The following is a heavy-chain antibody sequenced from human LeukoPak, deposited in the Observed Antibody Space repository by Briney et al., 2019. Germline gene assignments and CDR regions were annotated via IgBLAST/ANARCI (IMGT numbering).Heavy chain of an antibody. CDR1: GYSISSDYY. D-gene: IGHD3-16*01. Sequence: SETLSLTCTVSGYSISSDYYWGWIRQPPGKGLEWIGSINHSGTTYYNPSLKRRVTITVDTSKTQFSLKLSSVTAADTALYYCARGGQYYFDYWGQGTLVTVSS. V-gene: IGHV4-38-2*02. CDR2: INHSGTT. CDR3: ARGGQYYFDY. J-gene: IGHJ4*02.